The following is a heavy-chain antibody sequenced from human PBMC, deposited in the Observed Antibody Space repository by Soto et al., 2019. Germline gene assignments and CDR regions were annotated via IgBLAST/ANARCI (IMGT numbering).Heavy chain of an antibody. CDR2: ISAYNGNT. V-gene: IGHV1-18*01. D-gene: IGHD2-2*01. CDR1: GYTFTSYG. CDR3: ARQGYCSSTSCYLYYYYYGMDV. J-gene: IGHJ6*02. Sequence: ASVKVSCKASGYTFTSYGISWVRQAPGQGLEWMGWISAYNGNTNYAQKLQGRVTMTTDTSTSTAYMELRSRRSDDTAVYYCARQGYCSSTSCYLYYYYYGMDVWGQGTTVTVSS.